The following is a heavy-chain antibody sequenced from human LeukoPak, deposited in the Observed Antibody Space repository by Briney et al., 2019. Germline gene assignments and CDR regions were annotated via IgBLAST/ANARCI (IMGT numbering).Heavy chain of an antibody. V-gene: IGHV4-59*01. J-gene: IGHJ4*02. CDR3: ARYSCSSTSCYSGLLDY. CDR1: GGSISSYY. CDR2: IYYSGST. Sequence: SETLSLTCTVSGGSISSYYWSWIRQPPGKGLEWIGYIYYSGSTNYNPSLKSRVTISVDMSKNQFSLKLSSVTAADTAVYYCARYSCSSTSCYSGLLDYWGQGTLVTVSS. D-gene: IGHD2-2*01.